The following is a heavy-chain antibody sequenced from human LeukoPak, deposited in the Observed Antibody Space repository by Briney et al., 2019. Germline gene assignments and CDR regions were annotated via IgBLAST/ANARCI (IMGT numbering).Heavy chain of an antibody. Sequence: SETLSLTCTVSGGSISSGDYYWSWIRQPPGKGLKWIGYIYYSGSTYYNPSLKSRVTISVDTSKNQFSLKLSSVTAADTAVYYCARVRFPNSGSYYWFDPWGQGTLVTVSS. V-gene: IGHV4-30-4*01. CDR3: ARVRFPNSGSYYWFDP. CDR1: GGSISSGDYY. CDR2: IYYSGST. D-gene: IGHD1-26*01. J-gene: IGHJ5*02.